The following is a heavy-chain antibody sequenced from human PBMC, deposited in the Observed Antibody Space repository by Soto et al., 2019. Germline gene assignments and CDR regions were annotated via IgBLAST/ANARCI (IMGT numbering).Heavy chain of an antibody. CDR2: ISSSSSYI. D-gene: IGHD5-12*01. CDR3: ARAQDSRGYSGYGLYYYYYYYMDV. CDR1: GFTFSSYS. V-gene: IGHV3-21*01. J-gene: IGHJ6*03. Sequence: EVQLVESGGGLVKPGGSLRLSCAASGFTFSSYSMNWVRQAPGKGLEWVSSISSSSSYIYYADSVKGRFTISRDNDKNSLYLQMNSLRAEDTAVYYCARAQDSRGYSGYGLYYYYYYYMDVWGKGTTVTVSS.